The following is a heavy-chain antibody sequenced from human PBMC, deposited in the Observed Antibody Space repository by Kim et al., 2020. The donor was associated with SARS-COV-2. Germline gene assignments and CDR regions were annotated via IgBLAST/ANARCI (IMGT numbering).Heavy chain of an antibody. V-gene: IGHV1-8*01. Sequence: ASVKVSCKASGYTFTSYDINWVRQATGQGLEWMGWMNPNSGNTGYAQKFQGRVTMTRSTSISTAYMELSSLRSEDTAVYYCARGARYFDWLSPHYYYYYMYVWGKGTTVTVSS. CDR1: GYTFTSYD. CDR3: ARGARYFDWLSPHYYYYYMYV. CDR2: MNPNSGNT. J-gene: IGHJ6*03. D-gene: IGHD3-9*01.